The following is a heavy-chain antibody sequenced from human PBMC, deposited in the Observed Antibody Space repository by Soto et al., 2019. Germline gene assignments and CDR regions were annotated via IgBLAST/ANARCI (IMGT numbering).Heavy chain of an antibody. CDR2: IWYDGSNK. J-gene: IGHJ6*02. CDR1: GFTFSSYG. D-gene: IGHD3-10*01. Sequence: GGSLRLSCAASGFTFSSYGMHWVRQAPGKGLEWVAVIWYDGSNKYYADSVKGRFTISRDNSKNTLYLQMNSLRAEDTAVYYCARDTRQWFGELNDEYYYYYYGMDVWGQGTTVTVSS. V-gene: IGHV3-33*01. CDR3: ARDTRQWFGELNDEYYYYYYGMDV.